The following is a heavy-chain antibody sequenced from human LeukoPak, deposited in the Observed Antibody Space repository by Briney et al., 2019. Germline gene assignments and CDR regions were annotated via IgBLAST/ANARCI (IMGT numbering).Heavy chain of an antibody. CDR2: IIPIFGTA. D-gene: IGHD3-22*01. CDR1: GGTFISYA. Sequence: SVKVSCKASGGTFISYAISWVRQAPGQGLEWMGGIIPIFGTANYAQKFQGRVTITTDESTSTAYMELSSLRSEDTAVYYCARDRVPAYYYDSSGTFDPWGQGTLVTVSS. CDR3: ARDRVPAYYYDSSGTFDP. J-gene: IGHJ5*02. V-gene: IGHV1-69*05.